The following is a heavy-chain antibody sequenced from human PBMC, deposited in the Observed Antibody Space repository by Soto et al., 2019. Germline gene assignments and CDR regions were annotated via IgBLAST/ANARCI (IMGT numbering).Heavy chain of an antibody. Sequence: SETLSLTCAVYGGSFSGYYWTWIRQPPGTGLEWIGEINHSGSTNYNPSLKSRVTISVDTSKNQFSLKLTSVTAVDTAVYYCARDKITGLFDYWGQGTLVTVSS. CDR3: ARDKITGLFDY. V-gene: IGHV4-34*01. CDR2: INHSGST. D-gene: IGHD2-8*02. J-gene: IGHJ4*02. CDR1: GGSFSGYY.